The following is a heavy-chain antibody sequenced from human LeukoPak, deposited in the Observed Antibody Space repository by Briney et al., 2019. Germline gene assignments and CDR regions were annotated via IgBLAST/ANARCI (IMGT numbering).Heavy chain of an antibody. V-gene: IGHV4-34*01. CDR1: GGCFSGYY. D-gene: IGHD4-17*01. J-gene: IGHJ6*04. CDR3: ATSSGLYGDYDYYYYYGMDV. Sequence: PSETLSLTCAVYGGCFSGYYWSWIRQPPGKGLEWIGEINYSGSTNYNPSLKSRVTISVDTSKNQFSLKLSSVTAADTAVYYCATSSGLYGDYDYYYYYGMDVWGKGTTVTVSS. CDR2: INYSGST.